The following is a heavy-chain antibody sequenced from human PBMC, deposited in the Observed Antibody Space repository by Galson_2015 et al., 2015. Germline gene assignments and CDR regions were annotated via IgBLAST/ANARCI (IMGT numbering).Heavy chain of an antibody. V-gene: IGHV3-30*01. CDR1: GFTFSTSA. Sequence: SLRLSCAASGFTFSTSAVHWVRQAPGKGLEWVAVVPYDATNEYYADPVKGRFTISRDNSKNTLSLQMNSLRVEDTAVYYCARAPQPSYSNYYFDYWGPGTLVTVSS. CDR2: VPYDATNE. CDR3: ARAPQPSYSNYYFDY. J-gene: IGHJ4*02. D-gene: IGHD4-11*01.